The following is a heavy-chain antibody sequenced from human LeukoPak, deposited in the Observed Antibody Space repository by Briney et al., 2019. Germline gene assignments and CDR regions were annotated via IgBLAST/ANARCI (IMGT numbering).Heavy chain of an antibody. CDR1: GGTFSSYA. V-gene: IGHV1-69*13. CDR3: ARGKWSDTYYYGMDV. Sequence: ASVKVSCKASGGTFSSYAISWVRQAPGQGLEWMGGIIPIFGTANYAQKFQGRVTITADESTSTAYVELSSLRSEDTAVYYCARGKWSDTYYYGMDVWGQGTTVTVSS. J-gene: IGHJ6*02. CDR2: IIPIFGTA. D-gene: IGHD3-3*01.